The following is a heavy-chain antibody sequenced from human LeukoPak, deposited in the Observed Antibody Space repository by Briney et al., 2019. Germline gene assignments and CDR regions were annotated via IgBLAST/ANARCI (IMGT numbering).Heavy chain of an antibody. D-gene: IGHD1-26*01. CDR3: ARDRSYSQRGDYFDY. V-gene: IGHV1-46*01. CDR2: IDPSDGST. Sequence: AASVKVSCKASGYTFTRYYLHWVRQAPGQGLEWMGIIDPSDGSTTYAQKFQGRLTMTRDTSTSKVYMELSSPRSEDTAVYYCARDRSYSQRGDYFDYWGQGTLVTVSS. CDR1: GYTFTRYY. J-gene: IGHJ4*02.